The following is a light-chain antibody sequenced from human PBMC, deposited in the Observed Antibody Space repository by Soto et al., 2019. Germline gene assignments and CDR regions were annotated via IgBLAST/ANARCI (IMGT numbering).Light chain of an antibody. Sequence: DIHMTQSPPSLSAAVGDRLTITCRTSQRVYNLLNWYHQEAGEAPKLLIYDASTFKSGVPSRFHGSGSGTDFSLTISDLQPEDVGTYFCQQRYATPFTFGPGTKLEI. CDR1: QRVYNL. CDR2: DAS. CDR3: QQRYATPFT. V-gene: IGKV1-39*01. J-gene: IGKJ2*01.